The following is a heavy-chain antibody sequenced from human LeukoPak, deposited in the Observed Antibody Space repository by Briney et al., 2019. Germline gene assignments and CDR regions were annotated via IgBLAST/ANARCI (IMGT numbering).Heavy chain of an antibody. V-gene: IGHV4-30-4*08. CDR3: ARAPMTPDWFDP. CDR2: IYYSGST. Sequence: SETLSLTCTVSGGSISSGDYYWSWIRQPPGKGLEWIGYIYYSGSTYYNPSLKSRVTISVDTSRNQFSLKPSSVTAADTAVYYCARAPMTPDWFDPWGQGTLVTVSS. CDR1: GGSISSGDYY. J-gene: IGHJ5*02.